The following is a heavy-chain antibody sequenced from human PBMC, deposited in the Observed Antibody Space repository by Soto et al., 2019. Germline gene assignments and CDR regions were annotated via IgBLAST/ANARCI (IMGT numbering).Heavy chain of an antibody. V-gene: IGHV4-38-2*01. CDR2: IYHSGST. J-gene: IGHJ5*02. Sequence: SETRSLTCAVSGYSISSGYYWCFIRQTPGKGLEWIASIYHSGSTYYNPSLKSRVTISVDTSKNQFSLKLTSVTAADTAVYYCARGAATVTPGWFDPWGQGIMVTVSS. CDR1: GYSISSGYY. CDR3: ARGAATVTPGWFDP. D-gene: IGHD4-17*01.